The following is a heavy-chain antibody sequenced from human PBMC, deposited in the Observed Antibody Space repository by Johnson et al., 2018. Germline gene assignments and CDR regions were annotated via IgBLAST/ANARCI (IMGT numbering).Heavy chain of an antibody. J-gene: IGHJ6*02. V-gene: IGHV3-33*01. D-gene: IGHD3-10*01. CDR2: NWYDGRIK. CDR1: GFTFSSSG. Sequence: VQLVESGGGVVQPGRSLRLSCAASGFTFSSSGMHGVRQAPGTGLEWVAVNWYDGRIKYYADSVKGRFTISRDNSKNTLYLQMTSQRAEDTAVYYCARELVDGVQGGYYYYGMDVWGQGTTVTVSS. CDR3: ARELVDGVQGGYYYYGMDV.